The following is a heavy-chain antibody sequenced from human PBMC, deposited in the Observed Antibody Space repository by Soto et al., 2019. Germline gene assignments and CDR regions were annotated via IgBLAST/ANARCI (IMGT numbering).Heavy chain of an antibody. CDR1: GGSISSSNW. D-gene: IGHD6-19*01. CDR2: IYHSGST. J-gene: IGHJ5*02. CDR3: ARTGTQYNWFDP. V-gene: IGHV4-4*02. Sequence: PSETLSLTCAVSGGSISSSNWWSFVRQPPGKGLEWIGEIYHSGSTNYNPSLKSRVTISVDKSKNQFSLKLSSVTAADTAVYYCARTGTQYNWFDPWGQGTLVTVSS.